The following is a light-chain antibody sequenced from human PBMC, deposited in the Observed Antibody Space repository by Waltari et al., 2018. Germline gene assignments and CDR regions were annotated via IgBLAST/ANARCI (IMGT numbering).Light chain of an antibody. J-gene: IGLJ3*02. Sequence: QSVLPQPPSASGPPGQRVTISCSGRSSNIGSNTVNWYQQLPGTAPKLLIYSNNQRPSGVPDRFSGSKSGTSASLAISGLQSEDEADYYCAAWDDSLNGRVFGGGTKLTVL. CDR2: SNN. V-gene: IGLV1-44*01. CDR3: AAWDDSLNGRV. CDR1: SSNIGSNT.